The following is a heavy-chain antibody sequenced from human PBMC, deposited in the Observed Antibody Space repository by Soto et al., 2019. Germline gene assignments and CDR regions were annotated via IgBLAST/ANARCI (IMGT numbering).Heavy chain of an antibody. V-gene: IGHV1-46*01. J-gene: IGHJ6*02. D-gene: IGHD3-3*01. Sequence: ASVKVSCKASGYTFTSYYMHWVRQAPGQGLEWMGIINPSGGSTSYAQKFQGRVTMTRDTSTSTVYMELSSLRSEDTAVYYCARDLNHYDCWSGQSGRDGMDVWGQGTTVTVCS. CDR3: ARDLNHYDCWSGQSGRDGMDV. CDR2: INPSGGST. CDR1: GYTFTSYY.